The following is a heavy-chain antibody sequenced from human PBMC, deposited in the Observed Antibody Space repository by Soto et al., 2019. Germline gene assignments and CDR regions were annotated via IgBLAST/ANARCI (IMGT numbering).Heavy chain of an antibody. Sequence: QVQLQESGPGLVKPSQTLSLTCTVSGASVNSGGYYWSWIRQLPAKGFVWIGYIYFSGSTYYNPSLESRVTISLETSQNQFALKLGSLISSDTAVYYCSSGDAWGAILACWGQGTLVTVS. D-gene: IGHD4-17*01. V-gene: IGHV4-31*03. CDR1: GASVNSGGYY. J-gene: IGHJ4*02. CDR2: IYFSGST. CDR3: SSGDAWGAILAC.